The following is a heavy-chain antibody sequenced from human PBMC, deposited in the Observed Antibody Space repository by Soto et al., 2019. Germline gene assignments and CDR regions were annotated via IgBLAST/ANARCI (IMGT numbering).Heavy chain of an antibody. V-gene: IGHV1-3*01. D-gene: IGHD2-15*01. Sequence: GASGKVCFKTSGYPFTRYTVNLVRQAPGQRLEWMGWINPDNGNTKSSQKFQDRVIITRDTSASTAYMDLSSLRSEDTAVYYCARGIATGQLDPWGQGTMVTVSS. CDR1: GYPFTRYT. CDR2: INPDNGNT. J-gene: IGHJ5*02. CDR3: ARGIATGQLDP.